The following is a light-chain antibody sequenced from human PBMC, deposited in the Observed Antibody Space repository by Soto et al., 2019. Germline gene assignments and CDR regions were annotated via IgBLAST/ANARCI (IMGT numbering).Light chain of an antibody. Sequence: QSALTQPPSASGSPGQSVTISCTGTSSDVGNYNYVSWYQKHPGKAPKLMMYDVNKRPSGVPDRFSGSKSGNTASLTVSGLQADDEAEYYCSSYAGGNNLLFGGGTQLTVL. CDR1: SSDVGNYNY. CDR3: SSYAGGNNLL. CDR2: DVN. J-gene: IGLJ2*01. V-gene: IGLV2-8*01.